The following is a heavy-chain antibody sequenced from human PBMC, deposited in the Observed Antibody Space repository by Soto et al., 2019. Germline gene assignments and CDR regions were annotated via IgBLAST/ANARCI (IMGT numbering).Heavy chain of an antibody. CDR1: GDTFSTYT. V-gene: IGHV1-69*06. CDR2: IIPRSGTS. J-gene: IGHJ4*02. CDR3: AADLYYYDSSGYYSWPHDFDY. Sequence: SVKVSCKASGDTFSTYTITWVRQAPGQGLEWMGGIIPRSGTSNYAQKFQGRVTITADMSTSTAYMELSSLRSEDTAVYYCAADLYYYDSSGYYSWPHDFDYWGQGTLVTVSS. D-gene: IGHD3-22*01.